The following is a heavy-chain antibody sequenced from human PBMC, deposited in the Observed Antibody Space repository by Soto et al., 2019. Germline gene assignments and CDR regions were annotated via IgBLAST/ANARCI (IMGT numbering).Heavy chain of an antibody. V-gene: IGHV4-31*03. CDR2: IYSSGTT. D-gene: IGHD3-16*02. J-gene: IGHJ5*02. CDR3: ARMGLHLGELSRNWFDP. Sequence: SETLSLTCTISGGSITSADYYWTWIRQFPGKGLEWIAYIYSSGTTHYNPSLKSRATISLDTSNSQFSLEVKSATASDTAVYYCARMGLHLGELSRNWFDPWGQGSLVTVSS. CDR1: GGSITSADYY.